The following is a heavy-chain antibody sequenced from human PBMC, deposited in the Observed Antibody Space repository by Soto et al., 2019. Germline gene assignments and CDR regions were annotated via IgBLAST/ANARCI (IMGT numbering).Heavy chain of an antibody. V-gene: IGHV4-34*01. CDR2: INHSGST. CDR3: ARNYVLLWFGESRNFDY. CDR1: GGSFSGYY. J-gene: IGHJ4*02. D-gene: IGHD3-10*01. Sequence: SETLSLTCAVYGGSFSGYYWSWIRQPPGKGLEWIGEINHSGSTNYNPSLKSRVTISVDTSKNQFSLKLSSVTAADTAVYYCARNYVLLWFGESRNFDYWGQGTLVTVSS.